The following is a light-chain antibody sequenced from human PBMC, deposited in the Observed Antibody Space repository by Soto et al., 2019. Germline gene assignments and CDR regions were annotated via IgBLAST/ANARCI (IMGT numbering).Light chain of an antibody. CDR2: DAS. V-gene: IGKV3-11*01. J-gene: IGKJ5*01. CDR3: QQRSNWPIT. Sequence: EIVLRQSPATLSLSPGERATLSCRASQSVRSYLAWYQQKPGQAPRLLIYDASNRATGIPARFSGSGSGTDFTLTISSLEPEDFAVYYCQQRSNWPITFGQGTRLET. CDR1: QSVRSY.